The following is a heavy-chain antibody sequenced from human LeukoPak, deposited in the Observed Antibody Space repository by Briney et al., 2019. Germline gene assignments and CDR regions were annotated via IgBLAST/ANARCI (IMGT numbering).Heavy chain of an antibody. CDR3: ARAPPVTRGCYYMDV. V-gene: IGHV4-61*02. J-gene: IGHJ6*03. CDR2: IYTSGST. D-gene: IGHD4-17*01. Sequence: SETLSLTCTVSGGSISSGSYYWSWIRQPAGKGLEWIGRIYTSGSTNYNPPLKSRVTISVDTSKNQFSLKLSSVTAADTAVYYCARAPPVTRGCYYMDVWGKGTTVTISS. CDR1: GGSISSGSYY.